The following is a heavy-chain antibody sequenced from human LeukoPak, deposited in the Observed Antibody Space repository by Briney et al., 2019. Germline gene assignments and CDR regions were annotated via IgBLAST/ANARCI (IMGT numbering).Heavy chain of an antibody. CDR2: ISAYNGNT. J-gene: IGHJ3*02. CDR1: GYTFTSYG. CDR3: ARVGSGSIGDAFDI. V-gene: IGHV1-18*01. D-gene: IGHD1-26*01. Sequence: ASVKVSCKASGYTFTSYGISWLQQAPGQGLEWMGWISAYNGNTNYAQKLQGRVTMTTDTSTSTAYMELRSLRSDDTAVYYCARVGSGSIGDAFDIWGQGTMVTVSS.